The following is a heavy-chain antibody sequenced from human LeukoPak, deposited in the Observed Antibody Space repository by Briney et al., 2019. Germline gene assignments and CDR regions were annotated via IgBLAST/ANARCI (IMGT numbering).Heavy chain of an antibody. CDR1: GFSFSDYY. CDR2: IYSGDSR. V-gene: IGHV3-66*01. Sequence: PGGSLRLSCAASGFSFSDYYMNWVRQAPGKGLEWVSVIYSGDSRYYADSVMGRFTISRDTSKNTVYLQMNSLRAEDTAVYYCARDFSSSYGMDVWGQGTTVTVSS. J-gene: IGHJ6*02. CDR3: ARDFSSSYGMDV. D-gene: IGHD6-6*01.